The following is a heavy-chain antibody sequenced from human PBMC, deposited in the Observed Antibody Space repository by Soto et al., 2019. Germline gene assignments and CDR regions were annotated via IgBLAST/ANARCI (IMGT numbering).Heavy chain of an antibody. CDR2: INHSGST. J-gene: IGHJ6*02. Sequence: SETLSIDCASDGWSFRGYYCSWIGQPPGKGLEWIGEINHSGSTNYNPSLESRVAISVDTSKNQFSLKVTSVTAADTAVYYCARDPGCGAGLYGIDVWGQGTTVTVSS. CDR1: GWSFRGYY. CDR3: ARDPGCGAGLYGIDV. V-gene: IGHV4-34*01. D-gene: IGHD2-21*01.